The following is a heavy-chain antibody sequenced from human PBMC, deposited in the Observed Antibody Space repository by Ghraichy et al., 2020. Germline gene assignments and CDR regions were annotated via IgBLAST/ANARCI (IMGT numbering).Heavy chain of an antibody. Sequence: SETLSLTCTVSGGSISSYYWSWIRQPPGKGLEWIGYIYYSGSTNYNPSLKSRVTISVDTSKNQFSLKLSSVTAADTAVYYCARDPAAGTYYYGMDVWGQGTTVTVSS. CDR3: ARDPAAGTYYYGMDV. CDR2: IYYSGST. V-gene: IGHV4-59*01. CDR1: GGSISSYY. D-gene: IGHD6-13*01. J-gene: IGHJ6*02.